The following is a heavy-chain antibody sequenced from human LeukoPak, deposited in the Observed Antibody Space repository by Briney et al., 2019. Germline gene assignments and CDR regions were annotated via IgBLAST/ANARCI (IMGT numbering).Heavy chain of an antibody. J-gene: IGHJ4*02. V-gene: IGHV5-51*01. D-gene: IGHD3-10*01. CDR2: IYPDDSDT. Sequence: GESLKISCQGSGYRFNVYWIGWVRQMPGKGLEWMGIIYPDDSDTRYSPSFQGQVTISADKSISTAYLQWSSLKASDTAMYYCARLFGNGRRQIDSWGQGTLVTVSS. CDR1: GYRFNVYW. CDR3: ARLFGNGRRQIDS.